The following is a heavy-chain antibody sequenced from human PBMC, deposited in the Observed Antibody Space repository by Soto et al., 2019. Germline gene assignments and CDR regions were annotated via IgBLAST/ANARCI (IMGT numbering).Heavy chain of an antibody. Sequence: QTTLKGSVPPLVKPPQTLTLTSTSSGFHLPPGGGGWGWFLKPPGKPLEWLAPIYWDDDKRYSPSLKSRLTITKDTSKNQVVLTMTNMDPAVTATYFCAHRTTTVTWWFDPWGQGTLVTVSS. CDR1: GFHLPPGGGG. D-gene: IGHD4-17*01. J-gene: IGHJ5*02. CDR3: AHRTTTVTWWFDP. CDR2: IYWDDDK. V-gene: IGHV2-5*02.